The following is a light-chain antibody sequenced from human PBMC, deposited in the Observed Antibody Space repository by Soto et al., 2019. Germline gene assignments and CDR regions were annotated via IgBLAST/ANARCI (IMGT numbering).Light chain of an antibody. V-gene: IGKV1-33*01. Sequence: DIQMTQSPSSLSASVGDRVSITCQASEDISNSLNWYQQKPGNAPKLLIYDASKLESGVPSRFSGSGSGTDFTLIISSLQPEDIATYYCQQYDNLFSFGPGTKVNIK. CDR2: DAS. CDR3: QQYDNLFS. J-gene: IGKJ3*01. CDR1: EDISNS.